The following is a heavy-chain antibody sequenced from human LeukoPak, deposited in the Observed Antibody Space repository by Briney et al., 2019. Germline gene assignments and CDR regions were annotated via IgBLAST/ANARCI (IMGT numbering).Heavy chain of an antibody. CDR2: ISSSSSYM. CDR3: ARDGDGYNSVDS. V-gene: IGHV3-21*01. J-gene: IGHJ4*02. D-gene: IGHD5-24*01. CDR1: GFTFSSHS. Sequence: GGSLRLSCAASGFTFSSHSMNWVRQVPGKGLEWVSSISSSSSYMYYADSVKGRFTISRDNAKNSLYLQMNSLRAEDTAVYYCARDGDGYNSVDSWGQGTLVTVSS.